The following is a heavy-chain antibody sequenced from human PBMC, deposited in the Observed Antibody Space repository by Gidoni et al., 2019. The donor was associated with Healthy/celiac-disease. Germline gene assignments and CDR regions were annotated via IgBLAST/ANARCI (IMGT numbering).Heavy chain of an antibody. CDR3: ARVPPSSEAYGYYYYGMDV. CDR1: GYTFTSYY. V-gene: IGHV1-46*01. D-gene: IGHD6-6*01. J-gene: IGHJ6*02. Sequence: QVQLVQSGAEVKQPGASVKVSCKASGYTFTSYYMHWVRHAPGQGLEWMGIINPSGGSTSYAQKYQGRVTMTRDTSTSTVYMELSSLRSEDTAVYYCARVPPSSEAYGYYYYGMDVWGQGTTVTVSS. CDR2: INPSGGST.